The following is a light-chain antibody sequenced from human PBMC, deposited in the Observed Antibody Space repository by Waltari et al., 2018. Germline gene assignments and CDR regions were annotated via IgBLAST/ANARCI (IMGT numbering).Light chain of an antibody. V-gene: IGLV2-11*01. CDR3: CSYAGSSLYV. CDR1: STDVGGYNS. Sequence: QSALTQPPSVSGSPGQSVTISCTGTSTDVGGYNSVSWYQQQPGKAPKLMIYDVNKWPSGVPDRFSGSKSGNTASLTISGLQAEDEADFYCCSYAGSSLYVFGSGTKVTVL. J-gene: IGLJ1*01. CDR2: DVN.